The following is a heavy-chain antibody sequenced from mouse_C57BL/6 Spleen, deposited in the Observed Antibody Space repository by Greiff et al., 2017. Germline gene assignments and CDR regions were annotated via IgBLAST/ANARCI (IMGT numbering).Heavy chain of an antibody. J-gene: IGHJ1*03. D-gene: IGHD1-1*01. CDR1: GFTFSSYG. V-gene: IGHV5-6*01. CDR3: ARRYYYGYEGYFEV. Sequence: EVQLQESGGDLVKPGGSLKLSCAASGFTFSSYGMSWVRQTPDKRLEWVATISSGGSYTYYPDSVKGRFTISRDNAKNTLYLQMSSLKSEDTAMYYCARRYYYGYEGYFEVWGTGTTVTVSS. CDR2: ISSGGSYT.